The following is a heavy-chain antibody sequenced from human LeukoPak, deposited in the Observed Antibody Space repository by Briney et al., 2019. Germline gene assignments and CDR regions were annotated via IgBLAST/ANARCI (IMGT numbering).Heavy chain of an antibody. CDR2: IGASGVDT. J-gene: IGHJ3*01. D-gene: IGHD3-22*01. Sequence: GGSLRLSCAASGFTFSSFAMTWVRQAPGKGLEWVSSIGASGVDTYYTDSVKGRFTISRDNSKNTLYLHMSSLRAEDTAVYFCAKRPRDSSGYYLGAFDGWGQGTTVTVSS. V-gene: IGHV3-23*01. CDR3: AKRPRDSSGYYLGAFDG. CDR1: GFTFSSFA.